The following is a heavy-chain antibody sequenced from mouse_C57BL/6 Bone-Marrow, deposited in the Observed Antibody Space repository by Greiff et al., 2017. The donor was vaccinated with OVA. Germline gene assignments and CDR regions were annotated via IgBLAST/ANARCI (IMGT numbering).Heavy chain of an antibody. CDR2: IDPENGDT. V-gene: IGHV14-4*01. CDR1: GFNIKDDY. CDR3: TTSVHYYGSSGWYFDV. Sequence: VQLQQSGAELMRPGASVKLSCTASGFNIKDDYMHWVKQRPEQGLEWIGWIDPENGDTEYASKFQGKATITADTSSNTAYLQLSSLTSEDTAVYYCTTSVHYYGSSGWYFDVWGTGTTVTVSS. D-gene: IGHD1-1*01. J-gene: IGHJ1*03.